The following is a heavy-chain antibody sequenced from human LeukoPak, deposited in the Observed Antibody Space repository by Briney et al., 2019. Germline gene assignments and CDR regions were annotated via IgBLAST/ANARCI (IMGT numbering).Heavy chain of an antibody. CDR3: ARENLYPYYYYYYMDV. Sequence: GGSLRLSCAASGFTFSSYSMNWVRQAPGKGLEWVSSISSSSSYIYYADSVKGRFTISRDNSKNTLYLQMNSLRAEDTAVYYCARENLYPYYYYYYMDVWGKGTTVTVSS. D-gene: IGHD3-16*02. CDR2: ISSSSSYI. V-gene: IGHV3-21*01. J-gene: IGHJ6*03. CDR1: GFTFSSYS.